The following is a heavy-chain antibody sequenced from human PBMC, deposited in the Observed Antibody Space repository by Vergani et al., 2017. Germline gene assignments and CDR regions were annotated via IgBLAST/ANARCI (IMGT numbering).Heavy chain of an antibody. D-gene: IGHD3-10*01. CDR3: AREVHYYGSGRYRA. V-gene: IGHV3-23*04. CDR1: GFTFSSYA. CDR2: ISGSGGST. J-gene: IGHJ5*02. Sequence: EVQLVESGGGVVRPGGSLRLSCAASGFTFSSYAMSWVRQAPGKGLEWVSAISGSGGSTYYADSVKGRFTISRENSKNPLYLQMNSLRAEDTAVYYCAREVHYYGSGRYRAWGQGTLVTVSS.